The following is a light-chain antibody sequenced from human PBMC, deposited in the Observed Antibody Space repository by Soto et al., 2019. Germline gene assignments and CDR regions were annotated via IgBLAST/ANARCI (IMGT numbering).Light chain of an antibody. CDR3: QQYGHSLWT. CDR2: GAS. V-gene: IGKV3-20*01. CDR1: QSVSSY. J-gene: IGKJ1*01. Sequence: ALTQSPGTLSSSPGERATISCRASQSVSSYLAWYQQKPVQAPRLLIYGASSRATGIPHRFSGSGSGTDFTLTISRLEPEDYAVYYCQQYGHSLWTFGQGTKVDNK.